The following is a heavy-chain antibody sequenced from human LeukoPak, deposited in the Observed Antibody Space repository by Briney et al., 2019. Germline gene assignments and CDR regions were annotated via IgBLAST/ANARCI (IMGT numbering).Heavy chain of an antibody. CDR3: ARGYSGYFYY. V-gene: IGHV3-74*01. CDR1: GFTFSGYW. J-gene: IGHJ4*02. D-gene: IGHD5-12*01. CDR2: IDGDGSST. Sequence: GGSLRLSCAASGFTFSGYWMQWVRQAPGKGLVWVSRIDGDGSSTNYADSVKGRFTISRDNAKNTLYLQMNSLRAEDTAAYYCARGYSGYFYYWGQGTLVTVSS.